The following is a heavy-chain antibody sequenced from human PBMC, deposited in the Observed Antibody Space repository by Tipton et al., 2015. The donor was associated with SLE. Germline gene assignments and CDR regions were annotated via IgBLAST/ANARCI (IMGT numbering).Heavy chain of an antibody. CDR2: ISAYNGNT. D-gene: IGHD1-26*01. CDR1: GYTFTSYG. CDR3: ARESRRYSGSPGAFDI. J-gene: IGHJ3*02. V-gene: IGHV1-18*01. Sequence: QSGAEVRKPGASVKVSCKASGYTFTSYGISWVRQAPGQGLEWMGWISAYNGNTNYAQKLQGRVTMTTDTSTSTAYMELRSLRSDDTAVYYCARESRRYSGSPGAFDIWGQGTMVTVSS.